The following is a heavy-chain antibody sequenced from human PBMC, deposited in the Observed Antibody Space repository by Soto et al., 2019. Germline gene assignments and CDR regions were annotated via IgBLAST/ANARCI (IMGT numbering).Heavy chain of an antibody. CDR3: ARTYCAADCPRRDFDY. J-gene: IGHJ4*02. CDR1: GYILSSYN. CDR2: INPSGGRT. D-gene: IGHD2-21*02. Sequence: QVQLVQSGAEVKEPGASVKVSCKASGYILSSYNMHWVRQAPGQGLEWMGMINPSGGRTSYAQKCHESVRMTRXTXTXXVYMEWSSLRSDDTAVYYCARTYCAADCPRRDFDYWCQGTLVTVSS. V-gene: IGHV1-46*01.